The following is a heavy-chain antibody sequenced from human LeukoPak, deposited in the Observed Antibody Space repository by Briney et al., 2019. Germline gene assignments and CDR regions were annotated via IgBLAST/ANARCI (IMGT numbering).Heavy chain of an antibody. CDR2: MNPNSNNT. Sequence: ASVKVSCKASGYTFTSYDISWVRQATGQGLEWMGWMNPNSNNTVYAQKFQGRVTMTRNTSISTAYMELSSLRSEDTAVYYCARGYSYGYKDYWGQGTLVTVSS. D-gene: IGHD5-18*01. J-gene: IGHJ4*02. CDR1: GYTFTSYD. V-gene: IGHV1-8*01. CDR3: ARGYSYGYKDY.